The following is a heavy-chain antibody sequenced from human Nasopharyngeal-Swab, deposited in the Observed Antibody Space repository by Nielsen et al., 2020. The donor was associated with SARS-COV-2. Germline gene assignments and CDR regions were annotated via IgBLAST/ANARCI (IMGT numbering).Heavy chain of an antibody. CDR2: IKQDGSEK. V-gene: IGHV3-7*01. Sequence: VRQAPGKGPEWVANIKQDGSEKYYVDSVKGRFTISRDNAKNSLYLQMNSLRVEDTAVYYCARESRDDYGDYPLLYYYFYGMDVWGQGTTVTVSS. CDR3: ARESRDDYGDYPLLYYYFYGMDV. D-gene: IGHD4-17*01. J-gene: IGHJ6*02.